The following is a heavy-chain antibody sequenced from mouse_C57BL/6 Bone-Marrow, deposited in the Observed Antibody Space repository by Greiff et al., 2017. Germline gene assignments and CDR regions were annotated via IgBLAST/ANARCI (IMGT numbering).Heavy chain of an antibody. Sequence: QVQLQQPGAELVKPGASVKLSCKASGYTFTSYWMQWVKQRPGQGLEWIGGIDPSDSYTNYNQKFKGKATLTVDTSSSTAYMQLSSLTSEDSAVYYCARDYDYEFDYWGQGTTLTVSS. CDR2: IDPSDSYT. J-gene: IGHJ2*01. CDR3: ARDYDYEFDY. V-gene: IGHV1-50*01. D-gene: IGHD2-4*01. CDR1: GYTFTSYW.